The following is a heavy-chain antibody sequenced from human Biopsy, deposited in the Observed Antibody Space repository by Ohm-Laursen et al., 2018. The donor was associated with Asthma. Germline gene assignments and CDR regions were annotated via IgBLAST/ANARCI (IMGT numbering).Heavy chain of an antibody. Sequence: ASVKVSCKASGYTFINYAIHWVRQAPGQRLEWMGWINAGNGNTKYSQKFQGRVTISRDTSASTAYMDLSSLRSEDTAVYYCASTTPSIVVVARAGAFDIWGQGTKVTVSS. CDR2: INAGNGNT. J-gene: IGHJ3*02. V-gene: IGHV1-3*01. CDR3: ASTTPSIVVVARAGAFDI. CDR1: GYTFINYA. D-gene: IGHD3-22*01.